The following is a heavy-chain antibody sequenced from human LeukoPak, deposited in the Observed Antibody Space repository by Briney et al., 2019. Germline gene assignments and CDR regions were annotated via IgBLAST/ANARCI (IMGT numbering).Heavy chain of an antibody. D-gene: IGHD2-21*01. CDR1: GGSISSSGYY. CDR3: ARGRGGGDWGYFDY. CDR2: IYHSGST. J-gene: IGHJ4*02. V-gene: IGHV4-39*07. Sequence: KASETLSLTCTVSGGSISSSGYYWGWIRQPPGKGLEWIGTIYHSGSTYYNPSLKSRVTISVDTSKNQFSLKLSSVTAADTAVYYCARGRGGGDWGYFDYWGQGTLVTVSS.